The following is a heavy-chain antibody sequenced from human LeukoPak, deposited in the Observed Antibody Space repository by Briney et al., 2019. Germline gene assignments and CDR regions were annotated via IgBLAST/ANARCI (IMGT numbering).Heavy chain of an antibody. V-gene: IGHV3-30*18. CDR2: ISFDGTKE. Sequence: SLILSCAASGCTFITYGMHCVRHPPAKRLVELAVISFDGTKEHYADSVKGRFTISRDNSKNTRYLQMSGLRADDTAVYYCAKKVSPYGGGGFYLDYWGQGSLVTVSS. J-gene: IGHJ4*02. CDR1: GCTFITYG. CDR3: AKKVSPYGGGGFYLDY. D-gene: IGHD2-21*01.